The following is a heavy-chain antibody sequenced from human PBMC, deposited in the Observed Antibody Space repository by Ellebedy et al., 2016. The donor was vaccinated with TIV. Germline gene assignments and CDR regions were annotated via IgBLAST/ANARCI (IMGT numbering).Heavy chain of an antibody. J-gene: IGHJ3*01. D-gene: IGHD3-10*02. CDR3: ARDNVRGAYPSKEGDGIDL. V-gene: IGHV3-30*03. Sequence: GGSLRLXCAASGYTFRNYGMHWVRQAPGKGLQWVAVIAYDGHNEHYKDSVKGRFTVSRDNSKNTLFLQMKSLRPEDTAIYYCARDNVRGAYPSKEGDGIDLWGQGTLVTVTS. CDR1: GYTFRNYG. CDR2: IAYDGHNE.